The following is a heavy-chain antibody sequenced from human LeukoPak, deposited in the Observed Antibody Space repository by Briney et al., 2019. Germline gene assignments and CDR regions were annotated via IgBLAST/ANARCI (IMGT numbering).Heavy chain of an antibody. D-gene: IGHD3-22*01. Sequence: SETLSLTCAVYGGSFSGYYWSWIRQPAGKGLEWIGRIYTSGSTNYNPSLKSRVTMSVDTSKNQFSLKPSSVTAADTAVYYCARGVYDSSGYYSYYYYYMDVWGKGTTVTISS. V-gene: IGHV4-59*10. CDR3: ARGVYDSSGYYSYYYYYMDV. CDR1: GGSFSGYY. CDR2: IYTSGST. J-gene: IGHJ6*03.